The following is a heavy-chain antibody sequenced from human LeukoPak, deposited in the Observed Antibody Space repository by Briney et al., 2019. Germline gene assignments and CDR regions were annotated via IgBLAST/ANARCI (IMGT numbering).Heavy chain of an antibody. V-gene: IGHV3-23*01. J-gene: IGHJ5*02. CDR1: GFTFSSYW. CDR2: ISGSGGST. CDR3: AKDSRERQWLNNWFDP. D-gene: IGHD6-19*01. Sequence: PGGSLRLSCAASGFTFSSYWMSWVRQAPGKGLEWVSAISGSGGSTYYADSVKGRFTISRDNSKNTLYLQMNSLRAEDTAVYYCAKDSRERQWLNNWFDPWGQGTLVTVSS.